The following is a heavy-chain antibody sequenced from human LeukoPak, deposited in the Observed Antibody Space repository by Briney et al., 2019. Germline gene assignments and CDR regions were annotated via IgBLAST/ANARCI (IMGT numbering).Heavy chain of an antibody. V-gene: IGHV4-39*01. D-gene: IGHD2-15*01. CDR1: GGSISSSSYY. Sequence: SETPSLTCTVSGGSISSSSYYWGWIRQPPGKGLESIGSIYYTGSTYYNPSLKSRVTISVDTSKNQFSLKLSSVTAADTAVYYCARQAAYCSSGSCYPNWFDPWGQGTLVTVSS. CDR2: IYYTGST. J-gene: IGHJ5*02. CDR3: ARQAAYCSSGSCYPNWFDP.